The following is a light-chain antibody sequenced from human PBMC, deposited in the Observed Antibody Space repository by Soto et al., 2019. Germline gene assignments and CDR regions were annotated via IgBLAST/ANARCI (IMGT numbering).Light chain of an antibody. CDR1: QSVSSN. CDR2: GAS. CDR3: QQYNDWPWT. V-gene: IGKV3-15*01. Sequence: EIVMTQSPATLSVSPGERATLSCWASQSVSSNLAWYQQKPGQAPRLLIYGASTRATAIPARFTGSGSGTEFTLTISSLQSEDFAVYCCQQYNDWPWTFGQGTKVEIK. J-gene: IGKJ1*01.